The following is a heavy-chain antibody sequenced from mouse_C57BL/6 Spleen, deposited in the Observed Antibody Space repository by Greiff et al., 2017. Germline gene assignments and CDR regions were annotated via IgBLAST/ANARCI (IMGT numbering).Heavy chain of an antibody. CDR3: ARRRDYDYDWCAY. D-gene: IGHD2-4*01. CDR1: GYAFSSSW. Sequence: VQLQQSGPVLVKPGASVKISCKASGYAFSSSWMNWVKQRPGPGLAWIGRIYPGAGDTNYNGKFKGKATLTADKSSSTAYMQLSCLTSEDSAVYFCARRRDYDYDWCAYWGQGTLVTVSA. V-gene: IGHV1-82*01. J-gene: IGHJ3*01. CDR2: IYPGAGDT.